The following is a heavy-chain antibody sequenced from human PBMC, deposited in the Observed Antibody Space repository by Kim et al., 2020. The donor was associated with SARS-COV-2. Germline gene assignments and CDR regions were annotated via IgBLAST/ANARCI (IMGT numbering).Heavy chain of an antibody. J-gene: IGHJ6*02. Sequence: GSLRLSCAASGFTFSSYAMHWVRQAPGKGLEWVAAISYDGSNKYYADSVKGRFTISRDNSKNTLYLQMNSLRAEDTAVYYCAILPGGMDVWGQGTTVTVSS. CDR3: AILPGGMDV. CDR1: GFTFSSYA. CDR2: ISYDGSNK. V-gene: IGHV3-30*04.